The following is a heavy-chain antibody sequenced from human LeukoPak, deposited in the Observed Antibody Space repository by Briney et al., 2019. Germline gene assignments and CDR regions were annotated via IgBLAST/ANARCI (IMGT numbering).Heavy chain of an antibody. CDR3: ARDSSSSWPLDY. J-gene: IGHJ4*02. Sequence: SVKVSCKASGYTFTGYYMHWVRQAPGQGLEWMGWINPNSGGTNYAQKFQGRVTMTRDTSISTAYMELSRLRSDDTAVYYCARDSSSSWPLDYWGQGTLVSVSS. CDR1: GYTFTGYY. CDR2: INPNSGGT. V-gene: IGHV1-2*02. D-gene: IGHD6-13*01.